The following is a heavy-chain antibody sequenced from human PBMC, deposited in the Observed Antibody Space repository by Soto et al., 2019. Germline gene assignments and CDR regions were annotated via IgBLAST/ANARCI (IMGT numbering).Heavy chain of an antibody. Sequence: QVQLMQSGAEVKKPGSSVKVSCKASGGTFSSYAISWVRQAPGQGLEWMGGIIPIFGTANYAQKFQGRVTITADESTSTAYMELSSLRSEDTAVYYCARDGAITLGGEIGVFDYWGQGTLVTVSS. CDR2: IIPIFGTA. CDR1: GGTFSSYA. CDR3: ARDGAITLGGEIGVFDY. V-gene: IGHV1-69*01. J-gene: IGHJ4*02. D-gene: IGHD3-16*01.